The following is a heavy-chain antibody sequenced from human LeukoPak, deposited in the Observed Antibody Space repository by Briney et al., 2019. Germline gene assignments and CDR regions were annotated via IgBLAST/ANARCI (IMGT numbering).Heavy chain of an antibody. J-gene: IGHJ6*02. CDR1: GGTFCSYA. V-gene: IGHV1-69*04. Sequence: SVKVSCKASGGTFCSYAISWVRQAPGQGLEWMGRIIPILGIASYAQKFQGRVTITADKSTSTAYMELSSLRSEDTAVYYCAADIVVVPAAQPPDYYYGMDVWGQGTTVTVSS. CDR3: AADIVVVPAAQPPDYYYGMDV. CDR2: IIPILGIA. D-gene: IGHD2-2*01.